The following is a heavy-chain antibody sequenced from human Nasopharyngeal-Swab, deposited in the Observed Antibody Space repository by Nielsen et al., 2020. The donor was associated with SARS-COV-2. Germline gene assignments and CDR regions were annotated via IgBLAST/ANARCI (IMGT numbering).Heavy chain of an antibody. CDR2: IYYSGST. D-gene: IGHD3-3*01. CDR3: AREHREASYDFWSGYYDY. J-gene: IGHJ4*02. Sequence: WIRQHPGQGLEWIGYIYYSGSTNYNPSLKSRVTISVDTSKNQFSLKLSSVTAADTAVYYCAREHREASYDFWSGYYDYWGQGTLVTVSS. V-gene: IGHV4-59*01.